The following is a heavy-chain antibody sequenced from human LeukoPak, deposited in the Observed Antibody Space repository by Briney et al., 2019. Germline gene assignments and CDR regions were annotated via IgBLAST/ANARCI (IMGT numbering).Heavy chain of an antibody. V-gene: IGHV3-23*01. CDR2: FSGSGGTT. CDR1: GFTFSSYA. Sequence: GGSLRLSCAASGFTFSSYAMNWVRQAPGRGLEWVSAFSGSGGTTYYADSVKGRFTISRDNSKNTLYLQMNSLRAEDTAVYYCAKDSGSRGYYYFFDYWGQGTLVTVSS. J-gene: IGHJ4*02. CDR3: AKDSGSRGYYYFFDY. D-gene: IGHD3-22*01.